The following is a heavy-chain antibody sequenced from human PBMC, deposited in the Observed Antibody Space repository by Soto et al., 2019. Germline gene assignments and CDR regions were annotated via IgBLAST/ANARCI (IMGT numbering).Heavy chain of an antibody. V-gene: IGHV3-30*18. CDR1: GFTFSSYG. D-gene: IGHD2-8*01. CDR2: ISYDGSNK. J-gene: IGHJ4*02. Sequence: ALRLSCAASGFTFSSYGMHWVRQAPGKGLEWVAVISYDGSNKYYADPVKGRFTISRDNSKNTLYLQMNSLRAEDTAVYYCAKDHRYCTNGVCYSGHNDYWGQGTLVTVSS. CDR3: AKDHRYCTNGVCYSGHNDY.